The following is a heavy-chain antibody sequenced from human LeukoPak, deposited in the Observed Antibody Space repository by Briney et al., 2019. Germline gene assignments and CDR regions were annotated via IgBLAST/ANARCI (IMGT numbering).Heavy chain of an antibody. CDR2: TYCRSKWYI. CDR1: GDTVSTTNAA. V-gene: IGHV6-1*01. J-gene: IGHJ4*02. Sequence: SQTLSLTCGISGDTVSTTNAAWNWIRQSPSRGLEWLGRTYCRSKWYIDYADFVRSRITINPDTSKNHFSLQLNSVTPEDTAVYYCARDHGSSCDYWGQGTLVTVSS. D-gene: IGHD6-13*01. CDR3: ARDHGSSCDY.